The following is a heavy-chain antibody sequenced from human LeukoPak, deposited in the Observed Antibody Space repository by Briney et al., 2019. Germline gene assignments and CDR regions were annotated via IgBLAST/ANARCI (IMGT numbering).Heavy chain of an antibody. D-gene: IGHD3-22*01. CDR3: ARQDYYDSSGYYYPYNWFDP. V-gene: IGHV3-48*01. CDR1: GFTFSSYN. J-gene: IGHJ5*02. Sequence: PGGSLRLSCAASGFTFSSYNMNWVRQAPGKGLEWVSYISSSSSTIYYADSVKGRFTISRDNAKNSLYLQMNSLRAEDTAVYYCARQDYYDSSGYYYPYNWFDPWGQGTLVTVSS. CDR2: ISSSSSTI.